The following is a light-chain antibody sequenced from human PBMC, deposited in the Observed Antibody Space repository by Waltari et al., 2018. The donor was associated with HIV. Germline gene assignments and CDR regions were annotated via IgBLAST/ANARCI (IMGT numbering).Light chain of an antibody. CDR1: TSSIGSNL. CDR3: ASWDDSLRGVL. Sequence: QSVLTQPPSASATPGQRVTIPCSGSTSSIGSNLVHWYQQVPGTAPKLLIHSNDQRPSGVPDRFSGSKSGASASLAISGLQSEDEADYFCASWDDSLRGVLFGGGTRLTVL. V-gene: IGLV1-44*01. CDR2: SND. J-gene: IGLJ2*01.